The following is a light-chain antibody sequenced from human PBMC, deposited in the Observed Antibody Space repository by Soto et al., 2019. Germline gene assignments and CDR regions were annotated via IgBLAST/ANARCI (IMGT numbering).Light chain of an antibody. CDR1: SSDVGGYNY. CDR2: EVS. CDR3: SSYTSSLYV. V-gene: IGLV2-14*01. Sequence: QSVLTQPASVSGSPGQSITISCTGTSSDVGGYNYVSWYQQHPGKAPKLIIYEVSNRPSGVSNRFSGSKSGNTASLTISGLQAEDEADYYCSSYTSSLYVFGTGTKSPS. J-gene: IGLJ1*01.